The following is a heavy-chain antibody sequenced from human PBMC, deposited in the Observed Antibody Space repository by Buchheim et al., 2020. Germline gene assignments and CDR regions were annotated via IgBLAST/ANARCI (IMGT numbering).Heavy chain of an antibody. Sequence: EVQLVESGEGLVQPGGSLRLSCAASGFTFSSYSMNWVRQAPGKGLEWVSYISSSSSTIYSADSVKGRFTISRDNAKKSLYLQMNSLRDEDTAVYYCARRYYYDSSGYSGYYYYGMDVWGQGTT. V-gene: IGHV3-48*02. CDR3: ARRYYYDSSGYSGYYYYGMDV. J-gene: IGHJ6*02. CDR2: ISSSSSTI. CDR1: GFTFSSYS. D-gene: IGHD3-22*01.